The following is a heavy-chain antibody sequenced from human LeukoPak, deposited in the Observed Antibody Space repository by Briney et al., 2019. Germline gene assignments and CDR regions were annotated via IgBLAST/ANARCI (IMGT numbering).Heavy chain of an antibody. CDR2: IWYDGSNK. CDR3: ARDSAIFGVVIISGYFDY. Sequence: AGGSLRLSCAASGSTFSSYGMPWVRQAPGRGLAWVVAIWYDGSNKYYADSVKGRFTISRDNSKNTLYLQMNSLRAEDTAVYYCARDSAIFGVVIISGYFDYWGQGTLVTVSS. CDR1: GSTFSSYG. V-gene: IGHV3-33*01. J-gene: IGHJ4*02. D-gene: IGHD3-3*01.